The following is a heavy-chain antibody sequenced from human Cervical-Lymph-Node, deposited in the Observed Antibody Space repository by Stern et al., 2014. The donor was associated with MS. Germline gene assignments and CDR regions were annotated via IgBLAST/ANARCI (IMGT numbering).Heavy chain of an antibody. Sequence: EVQLVESGGGLVKPGGSLRLSCAASGFTFSSYSMNWVRQAPGKGLEWVSSISSSSGYIFYADSVKGRFTISRDNAKNSLYLQMNSLRAEDTAVYYCARDTITMVRGGYYFDYWGQGTLVTVSS. J-gene: IGHJ4*02. CDR3: ARDTITMVRGGYYFDY. CDR2: ISSSSGYI. D-gene: IGHD3-10*01. V-gene: IGHV3-21*01. CDR1: GFTFSSYS.